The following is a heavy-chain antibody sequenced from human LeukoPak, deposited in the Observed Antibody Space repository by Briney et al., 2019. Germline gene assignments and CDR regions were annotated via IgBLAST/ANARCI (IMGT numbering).Heavy chain of an antibody. D-gene: IGHD3-16*01. CDR1: GDSISSYY. J-gene: IGHJ4*02. CDR3: ARHWGRDSGRQYYFNY. Sequence: SETLSLTCTVSGDSISSYYWSWIRQPPGKGLEWIGYISYTGSTNYNPSLKSRVTISVDTSKNQFSLKLSSVTAADTAVYYCARHWGRDSGRQYYFNYWGQGTLVTVSS. CDR2: ISYTGST. V-gene: IGHV4-59*08.